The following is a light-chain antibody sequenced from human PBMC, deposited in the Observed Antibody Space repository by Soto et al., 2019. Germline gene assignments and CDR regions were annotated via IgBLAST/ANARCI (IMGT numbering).Light chain of an antibody. CDR1: QSVTNSF. J-gene: IGKJ1*01. V-gene: IGKV3-20*01. CDR3: QKYVSSPWA. Sequence: EIVMTQSPGTLSLSPGERATLSFRSSQSVTNSFLAWYQQKPGQAPRLLIYGASRRATGIPDRFTGSGSGTDFTLTISRLEPEDFAVYYCQKYVSSPWAFGQGNKGDIK. CDR2: GAS.